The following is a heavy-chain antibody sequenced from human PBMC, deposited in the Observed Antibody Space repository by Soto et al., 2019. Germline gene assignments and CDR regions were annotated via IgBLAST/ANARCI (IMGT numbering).Heavy chain of an antibody. CDR1: GYTFTSHG. Sequence: GASVKVSCKASGYTFTSHGISWGRQAPGQGLEWMGWISAYNGNTNYAQKLQGRVTITADESTSTAYMELSSLRSEDTAVYYCASGYSYAYYGMDVWGQGTTVTVSS. J-gene: IGHJ6*02. CDR3: ASGYSYAYYGMDV. V-gene: IGHV1-18*01. D-gene: IGHD5-18*01. CDR2: ISAYNGNT.